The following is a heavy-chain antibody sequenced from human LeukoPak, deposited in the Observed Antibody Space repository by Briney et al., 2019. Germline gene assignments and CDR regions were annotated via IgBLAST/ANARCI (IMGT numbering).Heavy chain of an antibody. CDR3: ARDFGPRGVGATPQY. V-gene: IGHV3-43D*03. CDR2: ISWHGETT. J-gene: IGHJ4*02. CDR1: GFTFYDYG. D-gene: IGHD1-26*01. Sequence: GGSLRLSCVGSGFTFYDYGMLWVRQGPGKGLEWVSFISWHGETTYYSDSVKGRFTISRDSGTNSLYLQMNRLRTEDTGFYYCARDFGPRGVGATPQYWGQGTVVIVSS.